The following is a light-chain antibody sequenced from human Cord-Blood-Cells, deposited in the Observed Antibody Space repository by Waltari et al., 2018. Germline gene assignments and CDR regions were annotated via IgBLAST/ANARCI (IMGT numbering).Light chain of an antibody. CDR3: QQRSNWPIT. Sequence: EIVLTQSPATLSLSPGERATLSCRASQSVSSYLAWYQQKHGQAPRLLIYDASNRATGIPARFSGSGSGTDFTLTISSLEPEDFAVYYCQQRSNWPITFG. J-gene: IGKJ5*01. CDR1: QSVSSY. V-gene: IGKV3-11*01. CDR2: DAS.